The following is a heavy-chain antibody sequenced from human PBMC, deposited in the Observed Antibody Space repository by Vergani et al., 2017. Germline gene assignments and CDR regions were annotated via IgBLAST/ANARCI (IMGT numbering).Heavy chain of an antibody. D-gene: IGHD3-3*01. Sequence: VQLLESGGGLVQPGGSLRLSCAASGFTFSSYAMSWVRQAPGKGLEWVSAISGSGGSTYYADSVKGRFTISRDNSKNTLYLQMNSLRAEDTAVYYCAKVFWRGYYYYYGMDVWGQGTTVTVSS. CDR1: GFTFSSYA. CDR2: ISGSGGST. J-gene: IGHJ6*02. CDR3: AKVFWRGYYYYYGMDV. V-gene: IGHV3-23*01.